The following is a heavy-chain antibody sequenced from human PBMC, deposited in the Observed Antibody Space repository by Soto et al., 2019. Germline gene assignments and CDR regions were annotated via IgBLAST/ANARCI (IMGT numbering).Heavy chain of an antibody. CDR2: VYYSGST. CDR1: GCSIASYY. CDR3: ERTIHDYNLPNWFDP. D-gene: IGHD4-4*01. J-gene: IGHJ5*02. Sequence: SETLSLTCRVSGCSIASYYWSWVRQPPGKGLEWICYVYYSGSTNYNPSLKSRVTMSVDTSTNLFSLKLNSVTAADTATYYCERTIHDYNLPNWFDPWGQGTLVTVSS. V-gene: IGHV4-59*01.